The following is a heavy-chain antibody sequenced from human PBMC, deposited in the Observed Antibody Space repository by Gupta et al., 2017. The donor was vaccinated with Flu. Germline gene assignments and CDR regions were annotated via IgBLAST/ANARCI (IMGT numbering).Heavy chain of an antibody. Sequence: AASGFNFENFWMTWVRQAPGKGLEGVANIKYDGSEKDYGESVRGRFIISRDNSKNSLYLQLNSLRAEDTAVYYCARDLQNNWGQGTLVTGSS. CDR2: IKYDGSEK. CDR1: GFNFENFW. V-gene: IGHV3-7*01. D-gene: IGHD4-4*01. J-gene: IGHJ4*02. CDR3: ARDLQNN.